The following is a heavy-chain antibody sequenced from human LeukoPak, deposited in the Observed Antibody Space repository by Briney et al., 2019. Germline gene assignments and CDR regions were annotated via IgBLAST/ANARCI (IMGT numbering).Heavy chain of an antibody. CDR3: AKRTRRPFPLEY. D-gene: IGHD1-1*01. V-gene: IGHV3-53*01. CDR2: VYSGGST. Sequence: GGSLRLSCAASGFTVSNNYMTWVRQAPGEGLEWVSTVYSGGSTFYADSVQGRFTIYRDNSKNTLYLQMNSLRAEDTAVYYCAKRTRRPFPLEYWGQGTLVTVSS. J-gene: IGHJ4*02. CDR1: GFTVSNNY.